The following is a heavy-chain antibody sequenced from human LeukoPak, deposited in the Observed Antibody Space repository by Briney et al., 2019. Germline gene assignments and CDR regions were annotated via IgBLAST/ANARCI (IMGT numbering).Heavy chain of an antibody. CDR1: GFSLSNYW. V-gene: IGHV3-7*05. Sequence: GGSLRLSCAAAGFSLSNYWMTWVRQAPGKGLEWVANIKQDGSEKNYVDSVKGRFTISRDNAKNSLYLQMNSLRAEDTALYYCAKALGYSGYDFPDYWGQGTLVTVSS. D-gene: IGHD5-12*01. CDR2: IKQDGSEK. CDR3: AKALGYSGYDFPDY. J-gene: IGHJ4*02.